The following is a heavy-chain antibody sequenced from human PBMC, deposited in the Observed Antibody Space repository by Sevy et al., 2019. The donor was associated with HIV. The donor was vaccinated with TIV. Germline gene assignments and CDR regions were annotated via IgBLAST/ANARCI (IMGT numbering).Heavy chain of an antibody. CDR2: MSNTGSTI. J-gene: IGHJ4*02. Sequence: GGSLRLSCAASGFSFSIYSMNWVLQAPGRGLEWVSYMSNTGSTIHYADSVKGRFTISRDNAKNSLYLQMNSLRAEDTAVYYCASQRGGYERLYYFDYWGQGTLVTVSS. V-gene: IGHV3-48*01. CDR3: ASQRGGYERLYYFDY. D-gene: IGHD5-12*01. CDR1: GFSFSIYS.